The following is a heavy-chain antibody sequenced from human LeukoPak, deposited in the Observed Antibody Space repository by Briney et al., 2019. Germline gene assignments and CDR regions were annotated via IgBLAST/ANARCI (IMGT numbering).Heavy chain of an antibody. CDR1: GYTLTQLS. D-gene: IGHD1-26*01. J-gene: IGHJ1*01. CDR2: FDPEDGET. V-gene: IGHV1-24*01. CDR3: ATDVKWELLGYFQH. Sequence: ASVKVSCKVSGYTLTQLSMHWVRQAPGKGLEGRGGFDPEDGETIYAQKFQGRVTMTEDTSTDTAYMELSSLRSEDTAVYYCATDVKWELLGYFQHWGQGTLVTVSS.